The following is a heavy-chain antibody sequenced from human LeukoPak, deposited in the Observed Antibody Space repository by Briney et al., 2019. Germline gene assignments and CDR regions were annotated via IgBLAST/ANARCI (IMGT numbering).Heavy chain of an antibody. Sequence: GGSLRLSCAASGFTFSSYAMHWVRQAPGKGLEWVAVISYDGSNKYYVDSVKGRFTISRDNSKNTLYLQMNSLRAEDTAVYYCAREKPTVVTYYFDYWGQGTLVTVSS. D-gene: IGHD3-16*02. CDR1: GFTFSSYA. CDR3: AREKPTVVTYYFDY. J-gene: IGHJ4*02. CDR2: ISYDGSNK. V-gene: IGHV3-30-3*01.